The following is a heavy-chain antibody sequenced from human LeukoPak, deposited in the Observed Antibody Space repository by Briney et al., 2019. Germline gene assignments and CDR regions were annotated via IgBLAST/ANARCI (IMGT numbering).Heavy chain of an antibody. Sequence: GGSLRLSCAASGFTVSSNYMSWVRQAPGKGLEWVSVIYSGGSTYYADSVKGRFTISRDNSKNTLYLQMNSLRAEDTAVYYCARDRGYSYGWMERDYWGQGTLVTVSS. CDR1: GFTVSSNY. CDR2: IYSGGST. CDR3: ARDRGYSYGWMERDY. D-gene: IGHD5-18*01. V-gene: IGHV3-53*01. J-gene: IGHJ4*02.